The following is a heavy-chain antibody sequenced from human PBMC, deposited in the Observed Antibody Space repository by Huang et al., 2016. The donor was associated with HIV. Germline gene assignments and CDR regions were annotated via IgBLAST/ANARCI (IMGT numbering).Heavy chain of an antibody. CDR1: GGSFSGHY. J-gene: IGHJ3*02. CDR3: ARMFKYDSGGYWGNDAFDI. V-gene: IGHV4-34*02. D-gene: IGHD3-22*01. CDR2: ISDSGST. Sequence: QVQLQQWGAELLKPSETLSLTCAVSGGSFSGHYWTWIRQPPGRGLAWIGEISDSGSTNENPSLKSRVTISGDTSQSQFSLKLNSVTAADTAIYYCARMFKYDSGGYWGNDAFDIWGQGTMVTVSS.